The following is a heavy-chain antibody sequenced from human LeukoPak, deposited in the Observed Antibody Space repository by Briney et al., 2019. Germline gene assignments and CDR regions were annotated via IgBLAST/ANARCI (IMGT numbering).Heavy chain of an antibody. D-gene: IGHD1-7*01. CDR1: GFIFTDYY. CDR2: INPNSGGT. CDR3: ARGRRELAFDI. V-gene: IGHV1-2*02. J-gene: IGHJ3*02. Sequence: ASVKVSCKASGFIFTDYYMHWVRQAPGQGLEWMGWINPNSGGTNYAQNFQGRVTMTRDTSISTTYMELRRLTSDDTAVYYCARGRRELAFDIWGQGTMVTVSS.